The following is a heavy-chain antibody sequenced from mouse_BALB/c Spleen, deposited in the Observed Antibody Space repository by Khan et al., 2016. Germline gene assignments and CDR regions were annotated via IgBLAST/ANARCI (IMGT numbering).Heavy chain of an antibody. V-gene: IGHV9-2-1*01. CDR2: INTETGEP. Sequence: QIQLVQSGPELKKPGETVKISCKASGYTFTDYSMHWVKQAPGKGLKWMGWINTETGEPTYADDFKGRFAFSLETSASTAYLQINNLKKEDTATYFCASRFIHVMDYWGQGTSATVSS. CDR1: GYTFTDYS. CDR3: ASRFIHVMDY. D-gene: IGHD1-2*01. J-gene: IGHJ4*01.